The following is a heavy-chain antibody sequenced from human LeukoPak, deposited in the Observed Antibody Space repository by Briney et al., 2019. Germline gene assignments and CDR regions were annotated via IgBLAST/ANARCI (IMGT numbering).Heavy chain of an antibody. CDR2: IYTSGST. CDR3: ARDTIPPSYYMDV. CDR1: DGSISSALYY. D-gene: IGHD3-3*01. J-gene: IGHJ6*03. Sequence: PSQTLSPTCTVSDGSISSALYYWSWIRQPAGKGLEWIGRIYTSGSTNYNPSLKSRVTMSVDTSKNQFSLKLSSVSAADTAVYYCARDTIPPSYYMDVWGKGTTVTVSS. V-gene: IGHV4-61*02.